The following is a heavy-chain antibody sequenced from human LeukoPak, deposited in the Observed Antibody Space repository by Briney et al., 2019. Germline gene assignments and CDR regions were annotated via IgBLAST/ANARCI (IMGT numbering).Heavy chain of an antibody. CDR3: AKDIANGDPSYH. D-gene: IGHD4-17*01. CDR2: INSDGSST. V-gene: IGHV3-74*01. J-gene: IGHJ4*02. CDR1: GFTFSSYW. Sequence: PGGSLRLSCAASGFTFSSYWMHWVRQAPGKGLVWVSRINSDGSSTSYADSVKGRFTISRDNAKNTLYLQMNSLRAEDTALYYCAKDIANGDPSYHWGQGTLVTVSS.